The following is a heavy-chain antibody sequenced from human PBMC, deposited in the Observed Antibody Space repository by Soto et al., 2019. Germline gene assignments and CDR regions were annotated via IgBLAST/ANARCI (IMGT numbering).Heavy chain of an antibody. J-gene: IGHJ4*02. CDR1: GYTLTELS. CDR2: FDPEDGET. D-gene: IGHD2-21*02. Sequence: ASVKVSCKVSGYTLTELSMHWVRQAPGKGLEWMGGFDPEDGETIYAQKFQGRVTMTEDTSTDTAYMELRSLRSDDTAVYYCARDGGGGDPVDYWGQGTLVTVSS. V-gene: IGHV1-24*01. CDR3: ARDGGGGDPVDY.